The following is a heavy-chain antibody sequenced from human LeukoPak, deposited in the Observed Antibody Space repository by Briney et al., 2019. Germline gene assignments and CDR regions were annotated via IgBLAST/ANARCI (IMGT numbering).Heavy chain of an antibody. CDR2: ISYDGSNK. Sequence: GGSLRLSCAASGFNFSSYAMHWVRQAPGKGLEWVAVISYDGSNKYYAGSVKGRFTISRDNSKNTLYLQMNSLRAEDTAVYYCARDRGPFDYWGQGTLVTVSS. J-gene: IGHJ4*02. D-gene: IGHD6-25*01. CDR1: GFNFSSYA. CDR3: ARDRGPFDY. V-gene: IGHV3-30*01.